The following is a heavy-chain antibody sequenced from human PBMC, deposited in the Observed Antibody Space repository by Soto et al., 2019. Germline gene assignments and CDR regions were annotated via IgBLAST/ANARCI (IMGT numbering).Heavy chain of an antibody. CDR3: ARDQGYGPDFEY. J-gene: IGHJ4*02. V-gene: IGHV1-18*01. Sequence: VKVSSEDSGYTLTSYGIRWVRQAPGQELERMGWISAYNGNTNYAQKLQGRVTMTTDTSTSTAYMELRRLRSDDTAVYYCARDQGYGPDFEYWGQGTLFTVSS. D-gene: IGHD2-15*01. CDR2: ISAYNGNT. CDR1: GYTLTSYG.